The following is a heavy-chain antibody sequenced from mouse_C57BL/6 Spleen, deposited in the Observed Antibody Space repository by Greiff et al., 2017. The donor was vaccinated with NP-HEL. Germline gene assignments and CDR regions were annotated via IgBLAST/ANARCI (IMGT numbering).Heavy chain of an antibody. CDR1: GYTFTSYW. Sequence: QVQLQQPGAELVKPGASVKLSCKASGYTFTSYWMQWVKQRPGQGLEWIGEIDPSASYPNYNQKLKGKATLTVDTSSSTAYMQLSSLTSEDSAVYYCARQGNSNYEAYWGQGTLVTVSA. V-gene: IGHV1-50*01. CDR2: IDPSASYP. CDR3: ARQGNSNYEAY. D-gene: IGHD2-5*01. J-gene: IGHJ3*01.